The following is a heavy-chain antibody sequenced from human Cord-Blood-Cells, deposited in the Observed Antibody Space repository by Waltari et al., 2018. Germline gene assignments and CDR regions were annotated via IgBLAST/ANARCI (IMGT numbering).Heavy chain of an antibody. CDR1: GFTFSSNG. CDR2: IRYDGSNK. J-gene: IGHJ3*02. CDR3: AKENQAFDI. V-gene: IGHV3-30*02. Sequence: QVQLVESGGGVVQPGGSLRLSCAASGFTFSSNGMHWVRQAPGKGLVWGAFIRYDGSNKYYADSVKGLFTISRDNSKNTLYLQMNSLRAEDTAVYYCAKENQAFDIWGQGTMVTVSS. D-gene: IGHD2-2*01.